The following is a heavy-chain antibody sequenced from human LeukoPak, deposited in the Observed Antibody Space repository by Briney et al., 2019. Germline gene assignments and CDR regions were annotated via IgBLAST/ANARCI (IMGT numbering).Heavy chain of an antibody. J-gene: IGHJ4*02. CDR2: INQDGKTK. V-gene: IGHV3-7*01. D-gene: IGHD4-17*01. Sequence: GGSLRLSCAASAFTFSDSWMTWVRQAPGRGLEWVADINQDGKTKSYVDSVEGRFTISRDNARNSMYLQMSSLRAEDTAVYYCARDPAYGALDYGGQGTLVTVSS. CDR3: ARDPAYGALDY. CDR1: AFTFSDSW.